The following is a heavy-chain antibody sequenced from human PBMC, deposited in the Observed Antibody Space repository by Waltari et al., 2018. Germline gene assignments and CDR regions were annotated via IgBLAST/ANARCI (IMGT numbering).Heavy chain of an antibody. CDR1: GFTFRDYA. D-gene: IGHD2-21*01. CDR2: VGSSGAAT. J-gene: IGHJ4*02. Sequence: EVQLLESGGGLVQPGGSLRLSCTVPGFTFRDYAMTGVRQAPGKGLGWVALVGSSGAATYYADSVKGRFSISRDNSRNTLYLQMNSLRAEDTAMYYCAKRGAPGELWFFDYWGQGNLVTVSS. CDR3: AKRGAPGELWFFDY. V-gene: IGHV3-23*01.